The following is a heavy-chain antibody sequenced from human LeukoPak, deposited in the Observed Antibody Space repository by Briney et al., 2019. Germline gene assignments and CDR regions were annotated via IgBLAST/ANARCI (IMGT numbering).Heavy chain of an antibody. J-gene: IGHJ4*02. CDR3: LRDLNWSLDQ. CDR2: IKSDGITI. V-gene: IGHV3-74*01. CDR1: GFTFSNYM. D-gene: IGHD1-20*01. Sequence: GGSLRLSCAASGFTFSNYMMHWVRQAPGKGLAWVSRIKSDGITITYADSVKGRFTISRDNAKNTLYLQMNSLRAEDTAVYYCLRDLNWSLDQWGQGTLVTVSS.